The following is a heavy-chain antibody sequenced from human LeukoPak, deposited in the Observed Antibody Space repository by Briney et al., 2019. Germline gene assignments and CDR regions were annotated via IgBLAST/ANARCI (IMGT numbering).Heavy chain of an antibody. CDR3: ARADWVVGATTFDY. D-gene: IGHD1-26*01. V-gene: IGHV3-30*03. Sequence: PGRSLRLSCAASGFTFSSHGMHWVRQAPGKGLEWVAVISYDGSNKYYADSVKGRFTISRDNSKNTLYLQMNSLRAEDTAVYYCARADWVVGATTFDYWGQGTLVTVSS. J-gene: IGHJ4*02. CDR1: GFTFSSHG. CDR2: ISYDGSNK.